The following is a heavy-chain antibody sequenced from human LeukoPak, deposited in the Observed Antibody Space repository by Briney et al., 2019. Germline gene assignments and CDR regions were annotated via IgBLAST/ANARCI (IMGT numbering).Heavy chain of an antibody. V-gene: IGHV3-30*14. Sequence: GGSLRLSCAASGFTFSSYAMHWVRQAPGKGLEWVAVISYDGSNKYYADSVKGRFTISRDNSKNTLYLQMNSLRAEGTAVYYCASGESYYLENWGQGTLVTVSS. CDR1: GFTFSSYA. CDR3: ASGESYYLEN. D-gene: IGHD1-26*01. CDR2: ISYDGSNK. J-gene: IGHJ4*02.